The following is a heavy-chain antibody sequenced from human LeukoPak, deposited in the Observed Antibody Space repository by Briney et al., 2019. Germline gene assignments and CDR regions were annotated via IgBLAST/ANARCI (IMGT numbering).Heavy chain of an antibody. D-gene: IGHD6-19*01. V-gene: IGHV4-34*01. CDR2: INHSGST. J-gene: IGHJ5*02. Sequence: PSETLSLTCAVYGGSFSGYYWSWIRQPPGKGLEWIGEINHSGSTNYNPSLKSRVTISVDTSKNQFSLKLSSVTAADTAVYFCARAQGQWLVRGWFDPWGQGTLVTVSS. CDR3: ARAQGQWLVRGWFDP. CDR1: GGSFSGYY.